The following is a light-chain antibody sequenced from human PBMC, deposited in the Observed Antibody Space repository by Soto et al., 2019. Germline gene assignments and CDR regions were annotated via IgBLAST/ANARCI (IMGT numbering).Light chain of an antibody. CDR3: QQRYTTPRT. V-gene: IGKV1-39*01. Sequence: DIQMTQSPSSLSASIGDSVTITCRASQTIIGYLNWYQQKPGKAPRLLINAASNLQSGVPSRFRGSGSETDFTLTITSLQPEDFATYYCQQRYTTPRTFGQGTNVEIQ. CDR2: AAS. CDR1: QTIIGY. J-gene: IGKJ1*01.